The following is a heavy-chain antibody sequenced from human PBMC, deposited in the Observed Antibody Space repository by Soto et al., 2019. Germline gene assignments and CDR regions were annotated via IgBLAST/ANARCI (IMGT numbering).Heavy chain of an antibody. Sequence: GGSLRLSCADSGFTFSDHYMSWVRQAPVKGLEWVSYISGSASTIYYADSVEGRSTISRDNAKNSLYLQMNSLRAEDTAVYYCARARGYSYGDYYYGMDVWGQGTTVTVSS. J-gene: IGHJ6*02. V-gene: IGHV3-11*01. CDR2: ISGSASTI. CDR1: GFTFSDHY. CDR3: ARARGYSYGDYYYGMDV. D-gene: IGHD5-18*01.